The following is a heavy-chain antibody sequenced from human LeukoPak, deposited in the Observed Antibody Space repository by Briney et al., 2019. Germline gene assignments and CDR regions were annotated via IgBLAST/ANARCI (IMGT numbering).Heavy chain of an antibody. J-gene: IGHJ4*02. Sequence: SETLSLTCTVSGGSISSSSYYWGWIRQPPGKGLEWIGSIYYSGSTYYNPSLKSRVTISVDTSKNQFSLKLSSVTAADTAVYYCARQERGAGESFDYWSQGTLVTVSS. CDR1: GGSISSSSYY. CDR3: ARQERGAGESFDY. D-gene: IGHD3-16*01. V-gene: IGHV4-39*01. CDR2: IYYSGST.